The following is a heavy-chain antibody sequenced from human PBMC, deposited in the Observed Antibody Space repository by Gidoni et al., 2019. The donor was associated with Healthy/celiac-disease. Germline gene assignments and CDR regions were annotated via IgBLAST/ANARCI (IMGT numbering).Heavy chain of an antibody. CDR1: GFSLSTTGVG. D-gene: IGHD3-10*01. CDR3: AHGGFGELLSPGYFDY. CDR2: ISWDDDK. V-gene: IGHV2-5*02. Sequence: QITLKESGPTLVKPTHTLTLTSTFSGFSLSTTGVGVGWIRQPPGKALEWLALISWDDDKRYSPSLKSRLTITKDNSKNQVVLTMNKMDPGDTATYYCAHGGFGELLSPGYFDYWGQGTLVTVSS. J-gene: IGHJ4*02.